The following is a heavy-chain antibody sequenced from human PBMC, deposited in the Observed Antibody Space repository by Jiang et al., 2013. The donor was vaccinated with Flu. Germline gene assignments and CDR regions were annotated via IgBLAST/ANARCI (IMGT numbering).Heavy chain of an antibody. CDR1: GYSISSGYY. V-gene: IGHV4-61*01. CDR3: ARSYPYYYDSSGYMAGMAPFDY. CDR2: IYYSGST. D-gene: IGHD3-22*01. J-gene: IGHJ4*02. Sequence: PGLVKPSETLSLTCAVSGYSISSGYYWSWIRQPPGKGLEWIGYIYYSGSTNYNPSLKSRVTISVDTSKNQFSLKLSSVTAADTAVYYCARSYPYYYDSSGYMAGMAPFDYWGQGTLVTVSS.